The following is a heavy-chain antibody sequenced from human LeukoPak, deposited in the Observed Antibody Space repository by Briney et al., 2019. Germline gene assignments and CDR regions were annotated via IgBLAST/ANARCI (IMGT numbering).Heavy chain of an antibody. CDR2: IYYSGST. V-gene: IGHV4-31*03. D-gene: IGHD4-17*01. CDR3: AREHGDGMDV. CDR1: GGSISSGGYY. J-gene: IGHJ6*02. Sequence: SETLSLTCTVSGGSISSGGYYWSWIRQHPGKGLEWIGYIYYSGSTYYNPSLKSRVTISVDTSKNQFSLKLSSVTAADTAVYYCAREHGDGMDVWGQGTTVTVSS.